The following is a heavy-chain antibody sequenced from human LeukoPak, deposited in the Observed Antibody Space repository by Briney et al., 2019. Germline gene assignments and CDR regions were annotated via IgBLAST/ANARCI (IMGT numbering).Heavy chain of an antibody. J-gene: IGHJ4*02. Sequence: SETLSLTCTVSGGSISNYYWSWIRLPPGKGLEWIGYIYYSGSTNYNPSLKSRVTISVDTSKNQFSLKLSSVTAADTAVYYCXXXXXXXXYYDRQVPSFDYWGQGTLVTVSS. CDR3: XXXXXXXXYYDRQVPSFDY. V-gene: IGHV4-59*12. CDR2: IYYSGST. D-gene: IGHD3-22*01. CDR1: GGSISNYY.